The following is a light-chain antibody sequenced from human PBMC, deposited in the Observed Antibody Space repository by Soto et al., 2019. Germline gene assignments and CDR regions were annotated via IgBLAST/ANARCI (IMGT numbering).Light chain of an antibody. CDR1: QTVNGNS. V-gene: IGKV3-20*01. CDR3: QQCGSLPGT. J-gene: IGKJ1*01. Sequence: ETVLTQSPGTLSLSPVERATLSCRASQTVNGNSLGWYQQKPGQAPKLLIYDTSSRATGIPDRFSGSGSGTDFTLTISRLEPEDFAVYYCQQCGSLPGTFGQGTRVDIK. CDR2: DTS.